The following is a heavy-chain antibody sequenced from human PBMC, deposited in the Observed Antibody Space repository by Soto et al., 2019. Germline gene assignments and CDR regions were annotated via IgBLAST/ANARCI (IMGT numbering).Heavy chain of an antibody. V-gene: IGHV2-5*08. CDR1: GFSLSTSGMC. D-gene: IGHD3-10*01. CDR3: AHRRLCITMVRGVIMKGGYFDY. CDR2: IYWDDDK. J-gene: IGHJ4*02. Sequence: SGPTLVNPTQTLTLTCTFSGFSLSTSGMCVSWIRQPPGKALEWLALIYWDDDKRYSPSRKSRLTITKDTSKNQVVLTMTTMDPVDTATYYCAHRRLCITMVRGVIMKGGYFDYWGQGTLVTVSS.